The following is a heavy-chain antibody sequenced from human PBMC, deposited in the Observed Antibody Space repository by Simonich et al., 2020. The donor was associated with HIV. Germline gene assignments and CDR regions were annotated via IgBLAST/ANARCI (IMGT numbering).Heavy chain of an antibody. CDR1: GGSFSGYY. CDR3: ARRDRELILYFDY. D-gene: IGHD3-3*01. Sequence: QVQLQQWGAGLLKPSETLSLTCAVYGGSFSGYYWSLIRQPPGKGLEWIGEINHSGITNYKAALNSRATISVDKSKNQFSPKLSSVTAADTAIYYCARRDRELILYFDYWGQGNLVTVSS. J-gene: IGHJ4*02. V-gene: IGHV4-34*01. CDR2: INHSGIT.